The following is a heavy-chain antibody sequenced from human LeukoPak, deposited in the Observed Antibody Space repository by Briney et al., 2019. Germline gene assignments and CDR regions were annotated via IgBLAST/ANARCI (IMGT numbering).Heavy chain of an antibody. V-gene: IGHV3-9*03. Sequence: GGSLRLSCAASGFTFDDYAMHWVRQAPGKGLEWVSGISWNSGSIGYADSVKGRFTISRDNAKNSLYLQMNRLRAEDMALYYCAKLTGEGAFDIWGQGTMVTVSS. J-gene: IGHJ3*02. CDR3: AKLTGEGAFDI. D-gene: IGHD3-9*01. CDR1: GFTFDDYA. CDR2: ISWNSGSI.